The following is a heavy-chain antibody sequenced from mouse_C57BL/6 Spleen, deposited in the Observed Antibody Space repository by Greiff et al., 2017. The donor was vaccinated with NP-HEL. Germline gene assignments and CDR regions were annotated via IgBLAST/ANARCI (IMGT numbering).Heavy chain of an antibody. CDR1: GYTFTSYW. D-gene: IGHD3-3*01. V-gene: IGHV1-5*01. CDR3: SVHGLWGDEDWYFDV. Sequence: EVQLQQSGTVLARPGASVKMSCKTSGYTFTSYWMHWVKQRPGQGLEWIGAIYPGNSDTSYNQKFKGKAKLTAVTSASTAYMELSSLTNEDSAVYYCSVHGLWGDEDWYFDVWGTGTTVTVSS. J-gene: IGHJ1*03. CDR2: IYPGNSDT.